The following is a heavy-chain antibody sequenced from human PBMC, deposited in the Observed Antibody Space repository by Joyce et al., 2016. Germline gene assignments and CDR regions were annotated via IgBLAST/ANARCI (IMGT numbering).Heavy chain of an antibody. CDR2: INSGSSSI. Sequence: EVQLVESGGGLVQPGGSLSFSCVASGLTFRDYSMNWVGQAPGKGLEWVSYINSGSSSIYYADSVKGRFTISRDNAKNSLYLQMNSLGAEDTAVYYCAVRAGTYSFDCWGQGTLVTVSS. V-gene: IGHV3-48*04. CDR1: GLTFRDYS. CDR3: AVRAGTYSFDC. D-gene: IGHD1-1*01. J-gene: IGHJ4*02.